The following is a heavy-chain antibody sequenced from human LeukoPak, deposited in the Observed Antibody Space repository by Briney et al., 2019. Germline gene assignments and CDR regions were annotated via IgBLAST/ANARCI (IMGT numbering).Heavy chain of an antibody. D-gene: IGHD2-15*01. CDR3: ARFYCSGGSCYSYYYGMDV. Sequence: ASVKVSCKASGGTFSSYAISWVRQAPGQGLEWMGGIIPIFGTANYAQKFQGRVTITADESTSTAYMELSSLRSEDTAVYYCARFYCSGGSCYSYYYGMDVWGQGTTVTVSS. V-gene: IGHV1-69*13. J-gene: IGHJ6*02. CDR2: IIPIFGTA. CDR1: GGTFSSYA.